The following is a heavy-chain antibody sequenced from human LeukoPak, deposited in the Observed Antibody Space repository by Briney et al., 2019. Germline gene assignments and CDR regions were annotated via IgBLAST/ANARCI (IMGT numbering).Heavy chain of an antibody. CDR3: ATCDYYYGMDV. CDR2: IKQDGSEK. J-gene: IGHJ6*02. Sequence: PGGSLRLSCAASGFTFCSYWMSWVRQAPGKGREGVANIKQDGSEKYYVDSVKGRFTISRDNAKNSLYLQMNSLRAEDTAVYYCATCDYYYGMDVWGQGTTVTVSS. CDR1: GFTFCSYW. V-gene: IGHV3-7*01.